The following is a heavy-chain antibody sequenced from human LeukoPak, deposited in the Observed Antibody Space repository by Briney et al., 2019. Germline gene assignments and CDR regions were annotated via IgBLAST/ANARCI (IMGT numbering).Heavy chain of an antibody. CDR2: IYYSGST. Sequence: PSDTLSLTCTVSGGSISSCSYYWGWIRQPPGKGLEWFGSIYYSGSTCYNPSPKSRVTIAVDTSKNQFSLKLSSVTAADTAVYYCASGRITMIVVVKGPFDYWGQGTLVTVSS. CDR1: GGSISSCSYY. D-gene: IGHD3-22*01. V-gene: IGHV4-39*01. J-gene: IGHJ4*02. CDR3: ASGRITMIVVVKGPFDY.